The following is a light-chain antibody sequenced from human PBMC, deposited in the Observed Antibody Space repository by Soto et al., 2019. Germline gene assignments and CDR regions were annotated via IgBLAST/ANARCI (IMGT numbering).Light chain of an antibody. CDR3: SSYTSSSTGV. V-gene: IGLV2-14*01. J-gene: IGLJ1*01. CDR1: SSDVGGYNY. Sequence: QAVVTQPASASGSPGQSITISCTGTSSDVGGYNYVSWYQQHPGKAPKLMIYDVSNRPSGVSNRFSGSKSGNTASLTISGLQAEDEADYYCSSYTSSSTGVFGTGTKVTVL. CDR2: DVS.